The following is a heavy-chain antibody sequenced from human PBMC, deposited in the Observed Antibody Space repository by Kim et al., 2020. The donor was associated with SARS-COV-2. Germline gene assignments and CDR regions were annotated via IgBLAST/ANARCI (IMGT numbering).Heavy chain of an antibody. CDR2: IRSKAQSYAT. CDR3: ASQDY. Sequence: GGSLRLSCAASGFSFSDSPMHWVRQDSGNGLEWVGRIRSKAQSYATAYAESVKGRFTISRDDSKNTAYLQMNSLKSEDTAVYYCASQDYWGQGTLVTVSS. J-gene: IGHJ4*02. CDR1: GFSFSDSP. V-gene: IGHV3-73*01.